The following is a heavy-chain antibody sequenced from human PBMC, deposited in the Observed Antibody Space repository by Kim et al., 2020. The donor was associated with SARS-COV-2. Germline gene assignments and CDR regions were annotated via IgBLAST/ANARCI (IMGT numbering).Heavy chain of an antibody. Sequence: YYADSVKGRFTISRDNSKNTLYLQMNSLRAEDTAVYYCAKDLGYYYGMDVWGQGTTVTVSS. D-gene: IGHD3-16*01. V-gene: IGHV3-23*01. CDR3: AKDLGYYYGMDV. J-gene: IGHJ6*02.